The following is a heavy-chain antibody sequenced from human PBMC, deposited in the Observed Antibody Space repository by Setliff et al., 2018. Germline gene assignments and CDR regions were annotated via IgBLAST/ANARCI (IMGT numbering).Heavy chain of an antibody. CDR1: GGTLSGYA. CDR2: ITPIFETA. J-gene: IGHJ4*02. D-gene: IGHD6-13*01. CDR3: ARAGDAAAGRKGVFEY. Sequence: GASVKVSCKASGGTLSGYAFSWVRQAPGQGLKWVGGITPIFETAHYAQKFQDRVTITADKSTSTVYMELNSLISEDTAVYYCARAGDAAAGRKGVFEYWGQGTLVTVSS. V-gene: IGHV1-69*06.